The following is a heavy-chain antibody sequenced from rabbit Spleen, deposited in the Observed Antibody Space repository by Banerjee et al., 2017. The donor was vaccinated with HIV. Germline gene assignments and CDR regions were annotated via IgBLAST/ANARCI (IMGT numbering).Heavy chain of an antibody. Sequence: QSVEESGGRLVTPGTPLTLTCTASGFTISNYYVQWVRQAPGKGLEYIGFINPGGSAYYAKWAKGRFPTPRTATRVDQKPPSPTTEDTATFFCARWFDSPRHYDIWGQGTLVTVS. D-gene: IGHD1-1*01. CDR1: GFTISNYY. J-gene: IGHJ6*01. CDR3: ARWFDSPRHYDI. V-gene: IGHV1S69*01. CDR2: INPGGSA.